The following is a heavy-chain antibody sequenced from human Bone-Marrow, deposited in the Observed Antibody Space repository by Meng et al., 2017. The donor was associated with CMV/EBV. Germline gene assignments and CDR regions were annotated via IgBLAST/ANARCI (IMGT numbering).Heavy chain of an antibody. CDR1: GFTFSSYS. CDR2: ISYDGSDT. CDR3: ARGDFWSGYYNYIDY. Sequence: GESLKISCAASGFTFSSYSMNWVRQAPGKGLEWLAGISYDGSDTYYADSMKGRFTIFRDNSRDTLFLQMDSLRAEDTGVYYCARGDFWSGYYNYIDYWGQGTVVTVSS. J-gene: IGHJ4*02. V-gene: IGHV3-30*03. D-gene: IGHD3-3*01.